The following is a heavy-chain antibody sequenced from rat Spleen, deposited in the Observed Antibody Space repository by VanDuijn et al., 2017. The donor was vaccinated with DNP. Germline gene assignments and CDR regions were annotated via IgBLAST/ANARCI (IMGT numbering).Heavy chain of an antibody. CDR3: ARWGDYFDY. J-gene: IGHJ2*01. CDR2: ISYSGRT. CDR1: AYSITTNY. V-gene: IGHV3-1*01. Sequence: EVQLQESGPGLVKPSQSLSLTCSVTAYSITTNYWGWIRKFPGNKMEYIGHISYSGRTHYNSSLKSRISITRDTSKNQFFLQLNSVTSEDTATYYCARWGDYFDYWGQGVMVTVSS.